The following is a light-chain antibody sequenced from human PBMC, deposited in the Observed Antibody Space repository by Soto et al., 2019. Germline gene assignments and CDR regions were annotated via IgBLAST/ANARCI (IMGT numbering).Light chain of an antibody. V-gene: IGLV2-14*01. CDR1: SSDVGGYNY. Sequence: QSALTQPASVSGSPGQSITISCTGTSSDVGGYNYVSWYQQHPGKAPNLMIYDVSNRPSGVSNRFSGSKSGNTASLTISGLQAEDEADYYCSSYTSSSTLFGTGTKLTVL. CDR3: SSYTSSSTL. J-gene: IGLJ1*01. CDR2: DVS.